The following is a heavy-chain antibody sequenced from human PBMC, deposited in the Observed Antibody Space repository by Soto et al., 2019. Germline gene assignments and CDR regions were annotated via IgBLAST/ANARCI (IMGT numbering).Heavy chain of an antibody. J-gene: IGHJ5*02. CDR2: IYYSGST. Sequence: ASETQSLTCTVSGGSIRSGGYYWSWIRQHPGKGLEWIGYIYYSGSTYYNPSLKSRVTISVDTSKNQFSLKLSSVTAADTAVYYCAIARTTVTTSDWFDPWGQGTLVTVSS. V-gene: IGHV4-31*03. D-gene: IGHD4-17*01. CDR3: AIARTTVTTSDWFDP. CDR1: GGSIRSGGYY.